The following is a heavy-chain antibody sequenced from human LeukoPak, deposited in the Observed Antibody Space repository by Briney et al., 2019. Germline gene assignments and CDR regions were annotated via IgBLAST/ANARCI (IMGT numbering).Heavy chain of an antibody. V-gene: IGHV1-2*02. D-gene: IGHD4-17*01. Sequence: GASVKVSCKASGYTFTGYYMDWVRQAPGQGLEWMGWINPNSGGTNYAQKFQGRVTMTRDTSISTAYMELSRLRSDDTAVYYYARDFNDYGDYADGYFDYWGQGTLVTVSS. CDR1: GYTFTGYY. J-gene: IGHJ4*02. CDR3: ARDFNDYGDYADGYFDY. CDR2: INPNSGGT.